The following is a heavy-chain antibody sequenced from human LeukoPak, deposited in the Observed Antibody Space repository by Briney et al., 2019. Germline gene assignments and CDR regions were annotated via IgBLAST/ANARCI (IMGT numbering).Heavy chain of an antibody. CDR2: IYYSGST. V-gene: IGHV4-61*01. CDR3: ATNYDSSGYQLGY. Sequence: SETLSLTCTVSGGSISSSSYYWSWIRQPPGKGLEWIGYIYYSGSTNYNPSLKSRVTISVDTSKNQFSLKLSSVTAADTAVYYCATNYDSSGYQLGYWGQGTLVTVSS. J-gene: IGHJ4*02. D-gene: IGHD3-22*01. CDR1: GGSISSSSYY.